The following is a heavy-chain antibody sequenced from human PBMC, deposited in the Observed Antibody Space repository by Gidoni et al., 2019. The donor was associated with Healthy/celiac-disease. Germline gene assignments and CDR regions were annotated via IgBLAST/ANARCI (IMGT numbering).Heavy chain of an antibody. Sequence: QVQLQESGPGLVKPSETLSRTCTVSGGSISSYYWSWIRQPAGKGLEWIGRIYTSGSTNYNPSLKSRVTMSVDTSKNQFSLKLSSVTAADTAVYYCAREVSSGWYVYFDYWGQGTLVTVSS. J-gene: IGHJ4*02. V-gene: IGHV4-4*07. CDR2: IYTSGST. CDR1: GGSISSYY. CDR3: AREVSSGWYVYFDY. D-gene: IGHD6-19*01.